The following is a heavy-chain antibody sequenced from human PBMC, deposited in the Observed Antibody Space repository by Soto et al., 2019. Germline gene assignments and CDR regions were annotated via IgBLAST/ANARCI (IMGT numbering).Heavy chain of an antibody. Sequence: ASVKVSCKASGGTFSRYAINWVRQAPEQGLEWMGGIIPIFGTAKYAQKCQGRVTITADESTSTVNMEVSRLRSEDTAVYYCARWLATISFFDYCGQGTLVTVSA. D-gene: IGHD5-12*01. CDR3: ARWLATISFFDY. CDR2: IIPIFGTA. CDR1: GGTFSRYA. V-gene: IGHV1-69*13. J-gene: IGHJ4*02.